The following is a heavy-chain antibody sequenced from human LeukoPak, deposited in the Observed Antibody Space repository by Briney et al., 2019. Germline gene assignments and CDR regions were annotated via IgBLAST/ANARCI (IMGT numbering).Heavy chain of an antibody. Sequence: PGRSLRLSCAASGFTFSSYAMHWVRQAPGKGLEWVAVISYDGSNKYYADSVKGRFTISRDNSKNTLYLQMNSLRAEDTAVYYCARDVTRSPDYDFLRGMGYWGQGTLVTVSS. J-gene: IGHJ4*02. CDR3: ARDVTRSPDYDFLRGMGY. V-gene: IGHV3-30-3*01. CDR1: GFTFSSYA. CDR2: ISYDGSNK. D-gene: IGHD3-3*01.